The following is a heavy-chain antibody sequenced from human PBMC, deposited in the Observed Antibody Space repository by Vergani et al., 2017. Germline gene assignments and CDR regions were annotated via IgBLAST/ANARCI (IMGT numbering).Heavy chain of an antibody. D-gene: IGHD1-26*01. CDR2: IIPICGTA. V-gene: IGHV1-69*01. J-gene: IGHJ4*02. CDR3: ARVGVGATPPYYFDY. CDR1: GGTFSSYA. Sequence: QAQLVQSGAEVKKPGSSVKVSCKASGGTFSSYAISWVRQAPGQGLEWMGGIIPICGTANYAQKFQGRVTITADESTSTAYMELSSLRSEDTAVYYCARVGVGATPPYYFDYWGQGTLVTVSS.